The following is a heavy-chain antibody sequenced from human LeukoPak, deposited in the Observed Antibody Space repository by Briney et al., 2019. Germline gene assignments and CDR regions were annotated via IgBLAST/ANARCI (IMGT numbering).Heavy chain of an antibody. CDR2: MNPNSGNT. D-gene: IGHD2-15*01. CDR3: ARGRVVVAATVLYYFDY. J-gene: IGHJ4*02. V-gene: IGHV1-8*01. CDR1: GYTFTSYY. Sequence: ASVKVSCKASGYTFTSYYINWVRQATGQGLEWMGWMNPNSGNTGYAQKFQGRVTMTRNTSISTAYMELSSLRSEDTAVYYCARGRVVVAATVLYYFDYWGQGTLVTVSS.